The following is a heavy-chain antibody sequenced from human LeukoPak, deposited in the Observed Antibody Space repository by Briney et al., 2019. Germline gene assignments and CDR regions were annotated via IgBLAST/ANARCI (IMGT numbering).Heavy chain of an antibody. J-gene: IGHJ4*02. CDR2: ISGTSTYI. CDR1: GFTFDKYF. Sequence: PGGSLRPSCATSGFTFDKYFIHWVRQAPGKGLDWVSSISGTSTYIDYADSVKGRFTISRDNAKNSLYLQMNSLRVEDTAVYYCVRDHQLRDPGCWGQGTLVTVSS. D-gene: IGHD5-24*01. V-gene: IGHV3-21*01. CDR3: VRDHQLRDPGC.